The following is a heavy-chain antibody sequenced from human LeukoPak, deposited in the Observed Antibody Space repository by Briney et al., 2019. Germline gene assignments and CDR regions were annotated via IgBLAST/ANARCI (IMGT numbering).Heavy chain of an antibody. D-gene: IGHD2-8*02. V-gene: IGHV3-11*01. J-gene: IGHJ4*02. Sequence: GGSLRLSCAASGFTFSDYYMSWIRQAPGKGPEWVSYISSSGSTIYYADSVKGRFTISRDNAKNSLYLQMNSLRAEDTAVYYCAREADVLYASFDYWGQGTLVTVSS. CDR3: AREADVLYASFDY. CDR1: GFTFSDYY. CDR2: ISSSGSTI.